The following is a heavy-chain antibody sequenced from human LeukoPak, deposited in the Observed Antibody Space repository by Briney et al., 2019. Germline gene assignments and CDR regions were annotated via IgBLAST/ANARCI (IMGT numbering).Heavy chain of an antibody. J-gene: IGHJ4*02. CDR3: ARVQCCDVGKSFLFDY. CDR2: INTRSGGT. CDR1: GYTFTDLY. D-gene: IGHD1-26*01. V-gene: IGHV1-2*02. Sequence: ASVKVSCKASGYTFTDLYIHWVRQAPGQGLEGMGWINTRSGGTRYAQNFQGRVSMTRDTSISTAYMELSSLTSCDTAVFYCARVQCCDVGKSFLFDYWGQGTLVTASS.